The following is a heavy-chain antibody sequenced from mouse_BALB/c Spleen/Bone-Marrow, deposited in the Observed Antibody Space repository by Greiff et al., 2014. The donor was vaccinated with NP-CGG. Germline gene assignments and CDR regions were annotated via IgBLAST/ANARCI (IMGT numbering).Heavy chain of an antibody. D-gene: IGHD2-3*01. CDR1: GFDFSGFW. CDR3: ARLGYYGGFAY. Sequence: EVQGVESGGGLVQPGGSLKLSCAASGFDFSGFWMGWVRQAPGKGLEWIGEINPNSRTINYTPSLKDRFIISRDNAKNTLYLQMSKVRSEDTALYYCARLGYYGGFAYWGQGTLVTVSA. J-gene: IGHJ3*01. V-gene: IGHV4-1*02. CDR2: INPNSRTI.